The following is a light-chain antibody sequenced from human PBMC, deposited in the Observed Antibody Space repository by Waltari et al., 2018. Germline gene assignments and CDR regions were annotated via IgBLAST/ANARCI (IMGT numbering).Light chain of an antibody. J-gene: IGKJ1*01. CDR3: QKHDRLPAT. Sequence: EIVLTQSPDTLSLSPGERATLSCRASQSIGRYLVWYQQKPGQAPRLLIYGASTRASGIPDRFSGSGSGTDFSLTISRLEPVDFAVYHCQKHDRLPATFGQGTKVEIK. CDR2: GAS. CDR1: QSIGRY. V-gene: IGKV3-20*01.